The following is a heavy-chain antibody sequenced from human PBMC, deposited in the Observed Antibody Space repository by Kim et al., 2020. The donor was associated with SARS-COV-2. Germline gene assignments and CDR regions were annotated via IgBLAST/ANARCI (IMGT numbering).Heavy chain of an antibody. D-gene: IGHD3-22*01. V-gene: IGHV3-23*01. Sequence: AASVKGRFTISRDNSKNTLHLQISTLRAEDTALYYCAKDGPRVGWGYFDYWGQGALVSVSS. J-gene: IGHJ4*02. CDR3: AKDGPRVGWGYFDY.